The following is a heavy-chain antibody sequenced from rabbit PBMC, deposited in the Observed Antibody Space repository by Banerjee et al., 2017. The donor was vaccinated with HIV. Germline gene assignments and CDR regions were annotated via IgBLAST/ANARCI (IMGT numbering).Heavy chain of an antibody. CDR3: ARAYASGAYATYFNL. CDR2: IDAGSSGST. Sequence: QEQLEESGGGLVKPGASLTLTCKASGFSFSSGYYMCWVRQAPGKGLEWIASIDAGSSGSTYYASWAKGRFTISKTSSTTVTLQMTSLTAADTATYFCARAYASGAYATYFNLWGPGTLVTVS. D-gene: IGHD6-1*01. CDR1: GFSFSSGYY. V-gene: IGHV1S45*01. J-gene: IGHJ4*01.